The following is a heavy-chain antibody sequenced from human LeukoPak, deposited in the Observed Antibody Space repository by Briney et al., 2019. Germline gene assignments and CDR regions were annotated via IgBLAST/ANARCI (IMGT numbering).Heavy chain of an antibody. CDR2: ISAYNGNT. J-gene: IGHJ4*02. Sequence: ASVKVSCKASGYTFTSYGISWVRQAPRQGLERMGWISAYNGNTNYAQKLQGRVTMTTDTSTSTAYMELRSLRSDDTAVYYCAXXXXXXXXXDSSGYYKRFDYWGQGTLVTVSS. D-gene: IGHD3-22*01. CDR3: AXXXXXXXXXDSSGYYKRFDY. V-gene: IGHV1-18*01. CDR1: GYTFTSYG.